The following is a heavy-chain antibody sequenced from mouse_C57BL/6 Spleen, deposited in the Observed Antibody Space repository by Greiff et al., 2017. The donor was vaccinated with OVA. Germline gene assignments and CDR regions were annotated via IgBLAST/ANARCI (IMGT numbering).Heavy chain of an antibody. CDR1: GFTFSSYA. D-gene: IGHD2-4*01. CDR2: ISSGGDYI. J-gene: IGHJ2*01. Sequence: EVMLVESGEGLVQPGGSLTLSCAASGFTFSSYAMSWVRQTPEKRLEWVAYISSGGDYIYYADTVKCRFTISRDNARNTLYLQMSSLKSEDTAMYYCTRDAPYDYDEGDYFDYWGQGTTLTVSS. CDR3: TRDAPYDYDEGDYFDY. V-gene: IGHV5-9-1*02.